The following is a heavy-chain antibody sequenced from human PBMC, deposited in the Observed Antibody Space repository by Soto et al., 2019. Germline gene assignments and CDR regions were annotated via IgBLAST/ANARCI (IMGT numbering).Heavy chain of an antibody. J-gene: IGHJ4*02. Sequence: PGGSLRLSCASAGFAVSSKYMTWVRQAPGKGLEWVSVIYGGGSTTYAPKYQGRVTMTRDTSTSTVYMELNSLRSEDTAVYFCARDAQIGHGYSVYHTYWGQGTLVTVSS. CDR3: ARDAQIGHGYSVYHTY. CDR2: IYGGGST. V-gene: IGHV3-53*05. CDR1: GFAVSSKY. D-gene: IGHD5-12*01.